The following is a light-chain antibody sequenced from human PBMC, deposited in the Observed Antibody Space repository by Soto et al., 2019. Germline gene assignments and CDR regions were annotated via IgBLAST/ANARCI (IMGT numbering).Light chain of an antibody. V-gene: IGKV1-5*03. CDR1: QSISSW. Sequence: DIQMTQSPSTLSASVGDRVTITCRASQSISSWLAWYQQKPGKAPKLLIYTASSLESGVPSSFSGSGSGTDFTLAICSLPPDDFSPYYCQVYYSHLRYTFGQGTKLEIQ. J-gene: IGKJ2*01. CDR2: TAS. CDR3: QVYYSHLRYT.